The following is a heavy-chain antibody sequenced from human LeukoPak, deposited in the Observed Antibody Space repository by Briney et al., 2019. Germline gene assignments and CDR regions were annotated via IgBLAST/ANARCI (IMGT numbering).Heavy chain of an antibody. V-gene: IGHV4-59*01. CDR2: MYYSGST. CDR1: GGSISSYY. D-gene: IGHD2-21*02. CDR3: AREYCGGDCYSEGWFDP. Sequence: SETLSLTCTVSGGSISSYYWSWIRQPPGKGLEWIGYMYYSGSTNYNPSLKSRVTISVDTSKNQFSLKLSSVTAADTAVYYCAREYCGGDCYSEGWFDPWGQGTLVTVSS. J-gene: IGHJ5*02.